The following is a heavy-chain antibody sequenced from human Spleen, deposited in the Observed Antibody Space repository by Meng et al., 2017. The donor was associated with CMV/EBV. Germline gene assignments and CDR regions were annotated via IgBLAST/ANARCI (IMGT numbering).Heavy chain of an antibody. Sequence: SGFSFSSHGMHWVRQAPGKGLEWVAFTQYDESEKYYADSVKGRFTISRDNSKSTLFLQMNSVRTEDTATYYCAKDRCTRNGCPDRFDPWGQGALVTVSS. D-gene: IGHD1-14*01. CDR1: GFSFSSHG. J-gene: IGHJ5*02. CDR2: TQYDESEK. CDR3: AKDRCTRNGCPDRFDP. V-gene: IGHV3-30*02.